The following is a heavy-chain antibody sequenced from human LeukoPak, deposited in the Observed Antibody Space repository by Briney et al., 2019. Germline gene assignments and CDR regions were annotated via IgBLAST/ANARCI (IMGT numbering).Heavy chain of an antibody. Sequence: GGSLRLSCSASGFPFNTYAIHWVRQAPGKGLEYVAGISSNGDNTDFADSAKGRFTISRDNSKSTLFLQMNSLRAEDTAVYFCTRDSALLGVAFNLWGQGTVVTVSS. V-gene: IGHV3-64D*06. J-gene: IGHJ3*01. CDR1: GFPFNTYA. D-gene: IGHD2-15*01. CDR2: ISSNGDNT. CDR3: TRDSALLGVAFNL.